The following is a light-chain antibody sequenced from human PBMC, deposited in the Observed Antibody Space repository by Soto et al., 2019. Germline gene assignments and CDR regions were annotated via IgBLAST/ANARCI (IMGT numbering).Light chain of an antibody. CDR3: CSYAGSRTYV. Sequence: QSALTQPPSASGSPGQSVTISCTGTKNDIGVYDFVSWYQHHPGKAPRLIIYEVVQRPSGVPDRFSGSKSGNTASLTISGLQTEDEADYYCCSYAGSRTYVFGPGTQLTVL. J-gene: IGLJ1*01. CDR2: EVV. CDR1: KNDIGVYDF. V-gene: IGLV2-8*01.